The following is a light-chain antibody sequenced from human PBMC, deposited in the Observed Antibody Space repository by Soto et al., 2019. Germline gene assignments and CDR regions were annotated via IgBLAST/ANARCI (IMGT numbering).Light chain of an antibody. V-gene: IGKV3-11*01. J-gene: IGKJ1*01. CDR2: DAS. Sequence: EIVLTQSPATLSLSPGDRATLSCRASQSVSSFLAWYQQTPGQAPRLLIYDASNRATGIPGRFSGSGSGTDFTLTISGLEPADFAVYYCQQRSNWPRTFGQGTKVEVK. CDR1: QSVSSF. CDR3: QQRSNWPRT.